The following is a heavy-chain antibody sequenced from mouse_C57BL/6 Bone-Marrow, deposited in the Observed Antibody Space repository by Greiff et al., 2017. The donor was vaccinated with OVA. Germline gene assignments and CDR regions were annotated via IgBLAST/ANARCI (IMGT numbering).Heavy chain of an antibody. J-gene: IGHJ4*01. CDR2: IYPRSGNT. CDR1: GYTFTSYG. D-gene: IGHD4-1*01. Sequence: QVQLQQSGAELARPGASVKLSCKASGYTFTSYGISWVKQSTGQGLEWIGEIYPRSGNTYYNEKFKGKATLTADKSSSTAYMELRSLTSEDSAVYFCARLVRLGRRAMDYWGQGTSVTVSS. V-gene: IGHV1-81*01. CDR3: ARLVRLGRRAMDY.